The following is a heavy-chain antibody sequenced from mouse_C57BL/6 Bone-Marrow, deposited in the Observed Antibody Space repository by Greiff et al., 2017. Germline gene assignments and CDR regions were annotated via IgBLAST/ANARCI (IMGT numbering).Heavy chain of an antibody. D-gene: IGHD2-5*01. CDR1: GFNIQDDY. Sequence: VQLKESGAELVRPGASVKLSCTASGFNIQDDYMHWVKQRPEQGLEWIGWIDPENGDTEDASKFQGKATITADTSSNTAYLQLSSLTSEDTACYYCTPSYRNYGYWGQGTTLTVSS. CDR3: TPSYRNYGY. CDR2: IDPENGDT. J-gene: IGHJ2*01. V-gene: IGHV14-4*01.